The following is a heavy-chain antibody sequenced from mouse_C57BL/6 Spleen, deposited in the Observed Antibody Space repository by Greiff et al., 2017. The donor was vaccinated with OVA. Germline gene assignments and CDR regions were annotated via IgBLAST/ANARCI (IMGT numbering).Heavy chain of an antibody. V-gene: IGHV1-66*01. J-gene: IGHJ3*01. CDR2: IYPGSGNT. D-gene: IGHD2-1*01. Sequence: VQVVESGPELVKPGASVKISCKASGYSFTSYYIHWVKQRPGQGLEWIGWIYPGSGNTKYNEKFKGKATLTADTSSSPAYMQLSSLTSEDSAVYYCARERGGDGNSFAYWGQGTLVTVSA. CDR1: GYSFTSYY. CDR3: ARERGGDGNSFAY.